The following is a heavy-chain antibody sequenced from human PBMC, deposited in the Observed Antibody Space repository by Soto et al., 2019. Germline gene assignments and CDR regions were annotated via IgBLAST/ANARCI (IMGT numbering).Heavy chain of an antibody. V-gene: IGHV3-7*03. CDR1: GFTFSNYW. D-gene: IGHD3-3*01. CDR3: ANDLYYDFWSGYYMDRVFDY. J-gene: IGHJ4*02. Sequence: PGGSLRLSCAASGFTFSNYWMNWVRQAPGKGLEWVAAIREDGSEKYYVDSVKGRFTISRDNAKNTLYLQMNSLRAEDTAVYYCANDLYYDFWSGYYMDRVFDYWGQGTLVTVSS. CDR2: IREDGSEK.